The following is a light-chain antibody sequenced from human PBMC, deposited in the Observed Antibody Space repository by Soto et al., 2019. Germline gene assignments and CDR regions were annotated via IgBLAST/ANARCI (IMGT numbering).Light chain of an antibody. V-gene: IGLV2-14*01. J-gene: IGLJ2*01. CDR1: SSDFGGYNY. CDR3: SSYTSSSTE. Sequence: QSVLTQPASVSGSPGQSITISCTGTSSDFGGYNYVSWYQQHPGKAPKLMIYDVSIRPSWFSNRFSGSKSGNTASLTISGLQAEDEADYYCSSYTSSSTEFGGGTKVTVL. CDR2: DVS.